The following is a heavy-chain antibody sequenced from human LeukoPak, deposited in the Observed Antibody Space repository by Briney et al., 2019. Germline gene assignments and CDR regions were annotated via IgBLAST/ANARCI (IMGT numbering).Heavy chain of an antibody. CDR1: GGTFSSYA. D-gene: IGHD5-24*01. CDR3: ARDQDGYNLIPPYYMDV. Sequence: ASVKVSCKASGGTFSSYAISWVRQAPGQGLEWMGRIIPILGIANYAQKFQGRVTITADKSTSTAYMELNSLRAEDTAVYYCARDQDGYNLIPPYYMDVWGKGTTVTVSS. CDR2: IIPILGIA. J-gene: IGHJ6*03. V-gene: IGHV1-69*04.